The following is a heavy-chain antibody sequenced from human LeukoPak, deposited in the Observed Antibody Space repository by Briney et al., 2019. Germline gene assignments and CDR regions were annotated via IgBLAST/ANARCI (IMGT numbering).Heavy chain of an antibody. CDR1: GFNFSGFA. Sequence: GGSLRLSCGASGFNFSGFAMNWARHAPGKGLEWVAYITTGSTTKLYADSVKGRFTVPRDNGKNSVYLQMDSLRAEDTATYYCARGTGDYWGQGTRVTVSS. CDR2: ITTGSTTK. J-gene: IGHJ4*02. V-gene: IGHV3-48*01. CDR3: ARGTGDY.